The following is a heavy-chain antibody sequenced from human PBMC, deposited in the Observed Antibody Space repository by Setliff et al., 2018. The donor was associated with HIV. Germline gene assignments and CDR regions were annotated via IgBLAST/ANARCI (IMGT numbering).Heavy chain of an antibody. CDR1: RYTFSNYD. Sequence: ALVKVSCKASRYTFSNYDVNWVRQATGQGLEWMAWMNPISDHRGYAQKFQGRLTMTKDTSTSTVYMELSSLKSDDTAVYYCASGCLIGGSGPCRNFEFWGQGTLVTVSS. J-gene: IGHJ4*02. D-gene: IGHD3-9*01. CDR2: MNPISDHR. CDR3: ASGCLIGGSGPCRNFEF. V-gene: IGHV1-8*02.